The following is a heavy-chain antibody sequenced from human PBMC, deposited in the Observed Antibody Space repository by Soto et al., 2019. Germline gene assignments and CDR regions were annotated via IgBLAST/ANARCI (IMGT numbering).Heavy chain of an antibody. J-gene: IGHJ6*02. V-gene: IGHV1-69*13. D-gene: IGHD2-21*02. CDR3: ARGGYCGGDCYSFYYYYGMDV. CDR1: GGTFSSYA. Sequence: ASVKVSCKASGGTFSSYAISWVRQAPGQGLEWMGGIIPIFGTANYAQKFQGRVTITADESTSTAYMELSSLGSEDTAVYYCARGGYCGGDCYSFYYYYGMDVWGQGTTVTVSS. CDR2: IIPIFGTA.